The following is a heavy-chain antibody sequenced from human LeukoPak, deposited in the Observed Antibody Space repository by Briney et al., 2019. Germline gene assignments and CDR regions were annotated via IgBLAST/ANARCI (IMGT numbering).Heavy chain of an antibody. D-gene: IGHD2-15*01. Sequence: PSETLSLTCTVSGDSISSGGYYWSWIRQPAGKGLEWIGRISSSGSTNYNPSLKSRVTISVDTSKNQFSLKLSSVTAADTAVYYCARRVPRFHYCSGGSCHAFDIWGQGTMVTVSS. CDR2: ISSSGST. J-gene: IGHJ3*02. CDR3: ARRVPRFHYCSGGSCHAFDI. CDR1: GDSISSGGYY. V-gene: IGHV4-61*02.